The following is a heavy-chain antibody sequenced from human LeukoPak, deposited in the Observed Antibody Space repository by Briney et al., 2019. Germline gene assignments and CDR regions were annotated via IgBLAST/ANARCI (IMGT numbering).Heavy chain of an antibody. Sequence: SETLSLTCAVYGGSFSGYYWSWIRQPPGKGLEWIGEINHSGSTNYNPSLKSRVTISVDTSKNQFSLKLSSVTAADTAVYYCARLVDTAMGNWFDSWGQGTLVTVSS. CDR3: ARLVDTAMGNWFDS. CDR2: INHSGST. V-gene: IGHV4-34*01. CDR1: GGSFSGYY. D-gene: IGHD5-18*01. J-gene: IGHJ5*01.